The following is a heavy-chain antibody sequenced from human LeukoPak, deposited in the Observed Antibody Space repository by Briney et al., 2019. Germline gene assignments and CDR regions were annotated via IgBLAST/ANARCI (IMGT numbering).Heavy chain of an antibody. CDR1: GFSFSTYS. D-gene: IGHD3-10*01. CDR2: IENSRKYT. CDR3: ARDLDGSGKALDY. V-gene: IGHV3-21*05. Sequence: GGSLRLSCAASGFSFSTYSMNWVRQAPGKGLEWVSYIENSRKYTYYADSVKGRFTISRDNAKNSLYLQMNNLRAGDTAVYYCARDLDGSGKALDYWGQGTLVTVSS. J-gene: IGHJ4*02.